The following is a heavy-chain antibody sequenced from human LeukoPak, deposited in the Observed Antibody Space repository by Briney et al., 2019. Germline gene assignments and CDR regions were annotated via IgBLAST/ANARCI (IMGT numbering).Heavy chain of an antibody. CDR2: IHHSGST. CDR3: ARDSSSGYYPGLYFQH. CDR1: GDSISSGYY. Sequence: SETLSLTCTVSGDSISSGYYWGWIRQPPGKGLEWIGSIHHSGSTYYNPSLKSRVTMSVDTSKNQFSLRLSSVTAADTAMYYCARDSSSGYYPGLYFQHWGQGTLVTVSS. J-gene: IGHJ1*01. D-gene: IGHD6-19*01. V-gene: IGHV4-38-2*02.